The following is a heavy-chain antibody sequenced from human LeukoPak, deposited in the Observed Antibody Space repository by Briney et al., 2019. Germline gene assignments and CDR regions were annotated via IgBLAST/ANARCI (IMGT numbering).Heavy chain of an antibody. J-gene: IGHJ4*02. CDR1: RGSISRSIRSYY. CDR2: ISSSGSV. D-gene: IGHD5-12*01. Sequence: SETLSLTCTVSRGSISRSIRSYYWSWLRQPPGKGLEWIGYISSSGSVNDNPSLRSRVTISVDTSKNQFFLNLSSVSAADTAVYYCARIPLGYSGAYYFDYWGQGTLVTVSP. CDR3: ARIPLGYSGAYYFDY. V-gene: IGHV4-4*09.